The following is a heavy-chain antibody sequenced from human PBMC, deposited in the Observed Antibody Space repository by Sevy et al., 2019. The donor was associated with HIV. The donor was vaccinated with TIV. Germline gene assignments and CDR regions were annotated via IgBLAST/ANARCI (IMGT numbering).Heavy chain of an antibody. D-gene: IGHD3-10*01. J-gene: IGHJ3*02. CDR2: INPSGGST. Sequence: ASVKVSCKASGYTFTSYYMHWVRQAPGQGLEWMGIINPSGGSTSYAQKFQGRVTMTRDTSTSTVYMELSSLRSEDTAVYYCARVQWFGEADDAFDIWGQGTMVTVSS. CDR3: ARVQWFGEADDAFDI. V-gene: IGHV1-46*03. CDR1: GYTFTSYY.